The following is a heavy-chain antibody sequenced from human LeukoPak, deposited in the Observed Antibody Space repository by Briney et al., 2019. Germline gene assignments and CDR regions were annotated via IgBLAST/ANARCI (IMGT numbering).Heavy chain of an antibody. J-gene: IGHJ5*02. Sequence: GASVKVSCKASGYTFTGYYMHWVRQAPGQGLEWMGWINPNSGGTNHAQKFQGRVTMTRDTSISTAYMELSRLRSDDTAVYYCARGSRHYYDSSGSSNWFDPWGQGTLVTVSS. D-gene: IGHD3-22*01. CDR3: ARGSRHYYDSSGSSNWFDP. V-gene: IGHV1-2*02. CDR2: INPNSGGT. CDR1: GYTFTGYY.